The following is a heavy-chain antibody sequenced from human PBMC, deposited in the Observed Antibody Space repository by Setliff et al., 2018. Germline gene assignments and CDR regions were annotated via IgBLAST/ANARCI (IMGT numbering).Heavy chain of an antibody. Sequence: SETLSLTCAAYGGTFSDYYWTWIRQHPGKGLEWVGEINHSGSTTYNPSLKSRVTISVDTSKDQFALKVISMTAADTAVYYCARGRNIAARLLDSWGQGTLVTVSS. CDR1: GGTFSDYY. D-gene: IGHD6-6*01. CDR2: INHSGST. V-gene: IGHV4-34*01. J-gene: IGHJ4*02. CDR3: ARGRNIAARLLDS.